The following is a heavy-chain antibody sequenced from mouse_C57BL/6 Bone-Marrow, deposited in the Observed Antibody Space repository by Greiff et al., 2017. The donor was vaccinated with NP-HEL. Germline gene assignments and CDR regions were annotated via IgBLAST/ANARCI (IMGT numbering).Heavy chain of an antibody. V-gene: IGHV1-4*01. CDR3: ARRGTWCYFDY. CDR1: GYTFTSYT. CDR2: INPSSGYT. J-gene: IGHJ2*01. D-gene: IGHD1-1*02. Sequence: VKLMESGAELARPGASVKMSCKASGYTFTSYTMHWVKQRPGQGLEWIGYINPSSGYTKYNQKFKDKATLTADKSSSTAYMQLSSLTSEDSAVYYCARRGTWCYFDYWAKAPLSQSPQ.